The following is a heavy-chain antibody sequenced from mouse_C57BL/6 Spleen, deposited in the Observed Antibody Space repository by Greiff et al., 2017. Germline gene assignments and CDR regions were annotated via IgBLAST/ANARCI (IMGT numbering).Heavy chain of an antibody. CDR1: GFNIKDDY. J-gene: IGHJ2*01. Sequence: VQLQQSGAELVRPGASVKLSCTASGFNIKDDYMHWVKQRPEQGLEWIGWIDPENGDTEYASKFQGKATITADTSSNTAYLQLSSLTSEDTAVYYCTTRGSSLYYFDYWGQGTTLTVSS. D-gene: IGHD1-1*01. CDR3: TTRGSSLYYFDY. CDR2: IDPENGDT. V-gene: IGHV14-4*01.